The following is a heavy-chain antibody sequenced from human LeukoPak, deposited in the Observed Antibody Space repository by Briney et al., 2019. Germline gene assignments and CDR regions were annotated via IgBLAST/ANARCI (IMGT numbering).Heavy chain of an antibody. Sequence: SETLSLTCTVSGGSISSGDYYWSWIRQHPGKGLEWIGYFYYSGSTYYNPSLKSRVTISVDTSKNQFSLRLSSVTAADTAVYCRAVLTFGGAIDYWGQGTLVTVSS. V-gene: IGHV4-31*03. CDR1: GGSISSGDYY. CDR3: AVLTFGGAIDY. CDR2: FYYSGST. J-gene: IGHJ4*02. D-gene: IGHD3-16*01.